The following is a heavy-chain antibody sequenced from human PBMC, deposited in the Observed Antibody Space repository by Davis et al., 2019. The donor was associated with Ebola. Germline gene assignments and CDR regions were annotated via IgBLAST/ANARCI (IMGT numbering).Heavy chain of an antibody. D-gene: IGHD3-3*01. J-gene: IGHJ4*02. CDR2: IYYSGST. CDR3: AGGSPYYDFWSGYYNN. CDR1: GGSISSSSYY. Sequence: MPSETLSLTCTVSGGSISSSSYYWGWIRQPPGKGLEWIGSIYYSGSTNYNPSLKSRVTISVDTSKNQFSLKLSSVTAADTAVYYCAGGSPYYDFWSGYYNNWGQGTLVTVSS. V-gene: IGHV4-39*07.